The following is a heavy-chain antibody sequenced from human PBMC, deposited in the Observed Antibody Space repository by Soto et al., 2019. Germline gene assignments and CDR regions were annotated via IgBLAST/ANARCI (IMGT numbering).Heavy chain of an antibody. CDR3: AKHTAYAMDV. D-gene: IGHD2-21*01. Sequence: EVQLVESGGGLVQPGGSLRLSCAASGFDFSNSWIHWVRQGPGKGVVWVSHINSDGSGTTYADSVKGRFTISRDNAKNTVYLHRNSLSGEATAVYDCAKHTAYAMDVWGQGTTVTVSS. CDR2: INSDGSGT. CDR1: GFDFSNSW. V-gene: IGHV3-74*02. J-gene: IGHJ6*02.